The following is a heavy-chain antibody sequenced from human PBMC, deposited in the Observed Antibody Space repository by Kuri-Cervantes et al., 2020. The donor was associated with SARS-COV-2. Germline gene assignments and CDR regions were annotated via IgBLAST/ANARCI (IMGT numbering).Heavy chain of an antibody. V-gene: IGHV3-48*01. CDR1: GFTFSSYS. CDR3: ARGFPTVTTWLGYYYYGMDV. Sequence: LSLTCAASGFTFSSYSMNWVRQAPGKGLEWVSYISSSSSTIYYADSVKGRFTISRDNAKNSLYLQMNSLRAEDTAVYYCARGFPTVTTWLGYYYYGMDVWGQGTTVTVSS. D-gene: IGHD4-17*01. J-gene: IGHJ6*02. CDR2: ISSSSSTI.